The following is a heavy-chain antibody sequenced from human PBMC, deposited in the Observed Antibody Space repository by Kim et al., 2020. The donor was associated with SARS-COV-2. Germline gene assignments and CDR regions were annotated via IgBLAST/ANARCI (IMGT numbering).Heavy chain of an antibody. CDR3: VRVTGGSGWYLDY. CDR2: ISYDGST. D-gene: IGHD6-19*01. CDR1: GGSISSYY. J-gene: IGHJ4*02. V-gene: IGHV4-59*12. Sequence: SETLSLTCTVSGGSISSYYWGWIRQPPGKGLEWIGYISYDGSTKYNSSLKSRVTISVDTSKNQFSLKLSSVTAADTAVYYCVRVTGGSGWYLDYWGQGTL.